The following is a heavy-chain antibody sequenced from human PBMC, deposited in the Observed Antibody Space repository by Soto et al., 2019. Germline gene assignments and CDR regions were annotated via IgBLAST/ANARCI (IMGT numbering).Heavy chain of an antibody. CDR2: IKQDGSEK. J-gene: IGHJ3*02. D-gene: IGHD3-16*01. CDR1: GFTFSSYW. V-gene: IGHV3-7*01. CDR3: ARAVPFYGNDAFDI. Sequence: GGSLRLSCAASGFTFSSYWMSWVRQAPGKGLEWVANIKQDGSEKYYVESVKGRFTISRDNAKNSLYLQMNSLRAEDTAVYYCARAVPFYGNDAFDIWGQGTMVTVSS.